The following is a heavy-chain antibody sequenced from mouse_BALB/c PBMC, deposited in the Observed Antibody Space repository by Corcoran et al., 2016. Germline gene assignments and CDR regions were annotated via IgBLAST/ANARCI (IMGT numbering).Heavy chain of an antibody. CDR2: INPYNDGT. V-gene: IGHV1S136*01. CDR1: GYTFTSYV. Sequence: EVQLQQSGPELVKPGASVKMSCKASGYTFTSYVMHWVKQKPGQGLEWIGYINPYNDGTKYNEKFKGKATLTSDKSSSTAYMELSSLTSEDSAVYYCAREGRRGYFDVWGAGTMVTVSS. CDR3: AREGRRGYFDV. J-gene: IGHJ1*01.